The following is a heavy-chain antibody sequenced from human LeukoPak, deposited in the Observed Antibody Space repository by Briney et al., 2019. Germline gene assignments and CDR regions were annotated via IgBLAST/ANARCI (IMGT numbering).Heavy chain of an antibody. CDR3: ARDLGAGY. V-gene: IGHV3-48*01. Sequence: GGSLRLSCVGSGFTFSSYSMNWVRKAPGKGLEWISDISSSSTTYYTDSVKGRFTISRDNAKNSLYLQMNSLRAEDTAVYYCARDLGAGYWGQGTLVTVSS. J-gene: IGHJ4*02. CDR2: ISSSSTT. CDR1: GFTFSSYS. D-gene: IGHD3-10*01.